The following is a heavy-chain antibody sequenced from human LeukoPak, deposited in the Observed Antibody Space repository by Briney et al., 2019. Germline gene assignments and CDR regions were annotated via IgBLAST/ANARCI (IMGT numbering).Heavy chain of an antibody. CDR2: INHSGST. D-gene: IGHD3-10*01. CDR3: ARGRRYYGSGSRRRNWFDP. CDR1: GGSFSGYY. J-gene: IGHJ5*02. Sequence: SETLSLTXAVYGGSFSGYYWSWIRQTPGKGLEWIGEINHSGSTNYNPSLKSRVTISVDTSKNQFSLKLSSVTAADTAVYHCARGRRYYGSGSRRRNWFDPWGQGTLVTVSS. V-gene: IGHV4-34*01.